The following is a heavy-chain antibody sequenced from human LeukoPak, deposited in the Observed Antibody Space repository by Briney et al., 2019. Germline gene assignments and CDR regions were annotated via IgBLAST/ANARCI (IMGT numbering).Heavy chain of an antibody. Sequence: SGTLSLSCTVSGDSINSLDLWSWVRQPPGKGLEWIGEMYLSGTTHSNPSVKSRVTISIDKSKNQFFLNLSSVTAADTAVYYCAGLVGRYSSGLYYYYFDYWGQGTLVTVSS. CDR1: GDSINSLDL. CDR2: MYLSGTT. D-gene: IGHD3-22*01. CDR3: AGLVGRYSSGLYYYYFDY. V-gene: IGHV4-4*02. J-gene: IGHJ4*02.